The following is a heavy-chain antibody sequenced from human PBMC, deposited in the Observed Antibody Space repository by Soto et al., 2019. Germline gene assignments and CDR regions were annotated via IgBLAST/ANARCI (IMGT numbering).Heavy chain of an antibody. CDR3: ARVGAAASGNSRFYYYGMDV. D-gene: IGHD6-13*01. J-gene: IGHJ6*02. V-gene: IGHV1-69*02. Sequence: SVKVSCKASGGTFSSYTISWVRQAPGLGLEWMGRIIPILGIANYAQKFQGRVTITADKSTSTAYMELSSLRSEDTAVYYCARVGAAASGNSRFYYYGMDVWGQGTTVTVSS. CDR1: GGTFSSYT. CDR2: IIPILGIA.